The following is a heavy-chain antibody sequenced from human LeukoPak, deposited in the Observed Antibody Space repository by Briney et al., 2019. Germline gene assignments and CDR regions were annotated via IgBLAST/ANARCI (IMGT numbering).Heavy chain of an antibody. CDR2: IYHSGST. V-gene: IGHV4-38-2*02. D-gene: IGHD4-17*01. CDR3: ARPPPSGDYAFDY. J-gene: IGHJ4*02. CDR1: GYSISSGYY. Sequence: SETLSLTCTVSGYSISSGYYWGWIRQPPGKGLEWIGSIYHSGSTYYNPSLKSRVTISVDTSKNQFSLKLSSVTAADTAVYYCARPPPSGDYAFDYWGQGTLVTVSS.